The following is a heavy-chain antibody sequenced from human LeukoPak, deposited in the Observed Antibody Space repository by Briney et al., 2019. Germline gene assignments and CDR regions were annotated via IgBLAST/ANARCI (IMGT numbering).Heavy chain of an antibody. CDR2: INPNSGGT. Sequence: ASVKVSCKASGYTFTGYYMHWVRQAPGQGLEWMGRINPNSGGTNYAQKFQGRVTMTRDTSISTAYMELSRLRSDDTAVYYCARGGNYDFWSGYYTADYWGQGTLVTVSS. CDR1: GYTFTGYY. V-gene: IGHV1-2*06. CDR3: ARGGNYDFWSGYYTADY. D-gene: IGHD3-3*01. J-gene: IGHJ4*02.